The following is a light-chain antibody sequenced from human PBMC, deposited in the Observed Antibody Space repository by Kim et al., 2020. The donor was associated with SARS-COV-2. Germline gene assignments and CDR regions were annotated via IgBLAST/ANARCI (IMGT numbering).Light chain of an antibody. V-gene: IGKV3-20*01. CDR3: QHYGTSPFT. J-gene: IGKJ3*01. Sequence: EIVLTQSPGTLSLSPGERATLSCRASQSVSSNYLAWYQQKPGQAPRLLFYGASSRATGIPDRFSGSGSGTDFTLTISRLEPEDFAVYYCQHYGTSPFTFGPETKMEIK. CDR2: GAS. CDR1: QSVSSNY.